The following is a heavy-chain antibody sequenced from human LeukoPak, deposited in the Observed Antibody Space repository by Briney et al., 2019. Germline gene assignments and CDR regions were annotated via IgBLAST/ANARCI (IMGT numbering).Heavy chain of an antibody. D-gene: IGHD3-3*01. CDR1: GFTFSGSA. J-gene: IGHJ5*02. CDR3: TRVLRYNWFDP. V-gene: IGHV3-73*01. CDR2: IRSKANSYAT. Sequence: GGSLRLSCAASGFTFSGSAMHWVRQASGKGLEWVGRIRSKANSYATAYAASVKGRFTISRDDSKNTAYLQMNSLKTEDTAVYYCTRVLRYNWFDPWGQGTLVTVSS.